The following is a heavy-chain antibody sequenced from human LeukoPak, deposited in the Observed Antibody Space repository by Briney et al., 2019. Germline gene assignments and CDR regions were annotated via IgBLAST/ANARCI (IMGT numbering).Heavy chain of an antibody. J-gene: IGHJ3*01. CDR2: INQRGSEK. V-gene: IGHV3-7*01. CDR1: GFTFNNHW. D-gene: IGHD3-10*01. Sequence: GGSLSLSCPASGFTFNNHWMNWVRQAPGKGLEWVANINQRGSEKYYVDSVKGRFTISRDNAKNSLYLRMNSLRAEDTAIYYCARGYVGEIWGQGTMVTVSS. CDR3: ARGYVGEI.